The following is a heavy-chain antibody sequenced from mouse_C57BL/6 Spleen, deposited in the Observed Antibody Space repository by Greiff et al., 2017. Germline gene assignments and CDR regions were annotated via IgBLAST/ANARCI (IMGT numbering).Heavy chain of an antibody. CDR2: IYPGDGDT. Sequence: QVQLQQSGPELVKPGASVKISCKASGYAFSSSWMNWVKQRPGKGLEWIGRIYPGDGDTNYNGKFKGKATLTADKSSSTAYMQLSSLTSEDSAVYFCARSGYDDVYFDYWGQGTTLTVSS. CDR1: GYAFSSSW. V-gene: IGHV1-82*01. CDR3: ARSGYDDVYFDY. J-gene: IGHJ2*01. D-gene: IGHD2-2*01.